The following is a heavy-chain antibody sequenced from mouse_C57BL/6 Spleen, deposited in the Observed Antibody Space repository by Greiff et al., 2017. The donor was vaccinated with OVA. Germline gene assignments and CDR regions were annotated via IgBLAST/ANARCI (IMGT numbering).Heavy chain of an antibody. CDR1: GFTFSSYG. V-gene: IGHV5-6*01. J-gene: IGHJ2*01. CDR2: ISSGGSYT. CDR3: ARVYGNYGFFDY. D-gene: IGHD2-1*01. Sequence: EVQRVESGGDLVKPGGSLKLSCAASGFTFSSYGMSWVRQTPDKRLEWVATISSGGSYTYYPDSVKGRFTISRDNAKNTLYLQMSSLKSEDTAMYYCARVYGNYGFFDYWGQGTTLTVSS.